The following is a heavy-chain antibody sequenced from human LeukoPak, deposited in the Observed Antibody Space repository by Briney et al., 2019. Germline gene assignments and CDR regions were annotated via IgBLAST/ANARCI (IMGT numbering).Heavy chain of an antibody. Sequence: HPGESLRLSCAASGFTFSSYAMSWVRQAPGKGREWVSAISGSGGRTYYADSVKGRFTISRDNSKNTLYLQMNSLRAEDTAVYYCAKDQGYSGYDPLDYWGQGTLVTVSS. CDR1: GFTFSSYA. CDR3: AKDQGYSGYDPLDY. V-gene: IGHV3-23*01. CDR2: ISGSGGRT. J-gene: IGHJ4*02. D-gene: IGHD5-12*01.